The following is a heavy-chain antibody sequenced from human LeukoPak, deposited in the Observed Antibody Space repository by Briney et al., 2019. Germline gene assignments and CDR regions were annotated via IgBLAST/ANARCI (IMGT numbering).Heavy chain of an antibody. CDR3: ARDYYDSSGYYDY. D-gene: IGHD3-22*01. CDR1: GGSVSSGGYY. Sequence: PSQTLSLTCTVSGGSVSSGGYYWSWIRQPPGKGLEWMGYVYSRGNTNYNPSLKSRVTISVDTSKNQFSLKLSSVTAADTAVYYCARDYYDSSGYYDYWGQGALVTVSS. CDR2: VYSRGNT. J-gene: IGHJ4*02. V-gene: IGHV4-61*08.